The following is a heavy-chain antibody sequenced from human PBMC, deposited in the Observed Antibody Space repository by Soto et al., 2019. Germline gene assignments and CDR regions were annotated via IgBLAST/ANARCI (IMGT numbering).Heavy chain of an antibody. V-gene: IGHV3-15*07. CDR2: IKSKNDGGTA. J-gene: IGHJ4*02. D-gene: IGHD3-22*01. CDR1: GFTFNNAW. CDR3: TTDFHPYYHRTDHPRGD. Sequence: EVQLVESGGGLLKPGGSLRLSCAASGFTFNNAWMSWVRQAPGKGLEWVGRIKSKNDGGTADYAAPVKGRFTISRDDSKNTLFLQVSSLKTEDTALYYCTTDFHPYYHRTDHPRGDWGQGTLVTVSS.